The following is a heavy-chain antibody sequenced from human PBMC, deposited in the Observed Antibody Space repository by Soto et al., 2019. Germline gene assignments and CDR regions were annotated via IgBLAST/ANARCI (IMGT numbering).Heavy chain of an antibody. CDR2: ISNSGSST. D-gene: IGHD3-9*01. CDR3: AKDDWLQYGICFDL. Sequence: GGSLRLSCAASGFTFSSNAMAWVRQAPGKGLEWVSGISNSGSSTYYADSVKGRFTISRDNSKSTLYLQMNGLRVDDAALYYCAKDDWLQYGICFDLWGQGSMVTVS. CDR1: GFTFSSNA. V-gene: IGHV3-23*01. J-gene: IGHJ3*01.